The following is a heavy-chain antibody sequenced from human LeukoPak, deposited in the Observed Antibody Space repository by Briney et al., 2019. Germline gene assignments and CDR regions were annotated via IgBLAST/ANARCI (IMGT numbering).Heavy chain of an antibody. CDR2: IYHSGST. J-gene: IGHJ6*03. CDR3: AREEAYYDFWSGLTPPYYYYYMDV. CDR1: GYSISSGYY. D-gene: IGHD3-3*01. Sequence: PSETLSLTCTVSGYSISSGYYWGWIRQPPGKGLEWIGSIYHSGSTYYNPSLKSRVTISVDTSKNQFSLKLSSVTAADTAVYYCAREEAYYDFWSGLTPPYYYYYMDVWGKGTTVTVSS. V-gene: IGHV4-38-2*02.